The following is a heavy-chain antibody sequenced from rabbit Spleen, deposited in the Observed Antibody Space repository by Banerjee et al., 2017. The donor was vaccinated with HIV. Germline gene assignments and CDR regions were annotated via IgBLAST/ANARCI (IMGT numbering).Heavy chain of an antibody. J-gene: IGHJ6*01. D-gene: IGHD8-1*01. CDR3: ARDSGTSFSSYGMDL. Sequence: QEQLVESGGDLVKPEGSLTLTCTASGFSFSPNYWICWVRQAPGKGLEWIACIDSGSSGFTYFATWAKGRFTVSKTSSTTVTLQMTSLTAADTATYFCARDSGTSFSSYGMDLWGPGTLVTVS. CDR2: IDSGSSGFT. V-gene: IGHV1S45*01. CDR1: GFSFSPNYW.